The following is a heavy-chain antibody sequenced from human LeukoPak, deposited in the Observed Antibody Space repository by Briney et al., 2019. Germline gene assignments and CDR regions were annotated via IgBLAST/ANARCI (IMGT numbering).Heavy chain of an antibody. Sequence: GASVKVSCKASGGTFSSYAISWVRQAPGQGLEWMGWISAYNGNTNYAQKLQGRVTMTTDTSTSTAYMELRSLRSDDTAVYYCARDVAAREFDYWGQGTLVTVSS. CDR2: ISAYNGNT. V-gene: IGHV1-18*01. CDR1: GGTFSSYA. D-gene: IGHD6-6*01. J-gene: IGHJ4*02. CDR3: ARDVAAREFDY.